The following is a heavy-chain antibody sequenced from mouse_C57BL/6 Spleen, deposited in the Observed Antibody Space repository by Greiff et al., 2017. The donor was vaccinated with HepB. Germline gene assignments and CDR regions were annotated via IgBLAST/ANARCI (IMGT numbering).Heavy chain of an antibody. D-gene: IGHD1-2*01. CDR3: TRGVLRRSMDY. V-gene: IGHV1-15*01. CDR2: IDPETGGT. Sequence: QVQLKESGAELVRPGASVTLSCKASGYTFTDYEMHWVKQTPVHGLEWIGAIDPETGGTAYNQKFKGKAILTADKSSSTAYMELRSLTSEDSAVYYCTRGVLRRSMDYWGQGTSVTVSS. J-gene: IGHJ4*01. CDR1: GYTFTDYE.